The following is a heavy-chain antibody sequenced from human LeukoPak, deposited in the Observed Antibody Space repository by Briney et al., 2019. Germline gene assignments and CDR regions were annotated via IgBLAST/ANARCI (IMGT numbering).Heavy chain of an antibody. CDR3: ARDRDGLTPLALDN. CDR1: GFTFSSYS. Sequence: GGSLRLSCAASGFTFSSYSMNWVRQAPGKGLEWVSSISSSSSYIYYADSVKGRFTISRDNAKNSLFLQINSLRAEDTAVYYCARDRDGLTPLALDNWGQGTLVTVSS. D-gene: IGHD6-19*01. V-gene: IGHV3-21*01. CDR2: ISSSSSYI. J-gene: IGHJ4*02.